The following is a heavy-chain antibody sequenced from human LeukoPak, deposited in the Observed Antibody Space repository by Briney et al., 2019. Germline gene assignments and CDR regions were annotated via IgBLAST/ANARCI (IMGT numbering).Heavy chain of an antibody. CDR3: TRGGLWFGELLDYYYMDV. CDR2: IRSKAYGGTT. D-gene: IGHD3-10*01. V-gene: IGHV3-49*04. Sequence: GGSLRLSCTASGFTFGDYAMSWVRQAPGKGLEWVGFIRSKAYGGTTEYAASVKGRFTISRDDSKSIAYLQMNSLKTEDTAVYYCTRGGLWFGELLDYYYMDVWGKGTTVTISS. J-gene: IGHJ6*03. CDR1: GFTFGDYA.